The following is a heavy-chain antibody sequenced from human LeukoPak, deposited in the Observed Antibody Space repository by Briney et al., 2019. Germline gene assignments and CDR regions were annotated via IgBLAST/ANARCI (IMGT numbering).Heavy chain of an antibody. CDR3: ARHVGIAVIPDRYFDL. CDR1: GYSFTNYW. Sequence: GESLKISCKGSGYSFTNYWIGWVRQMPGKGLEWMGIIYPGDSDTRYRPSIQGQVTLSADKSISTAYLQWSSLKASDTAMYYCARHVGIAVIPDRYFDLWGRGTLVTVSS. CDR2: IYPGDSDT. D-gene: IGHD6-19*01. J-gene: IGHJ2*01. V-gene: IGHV5-51*01.